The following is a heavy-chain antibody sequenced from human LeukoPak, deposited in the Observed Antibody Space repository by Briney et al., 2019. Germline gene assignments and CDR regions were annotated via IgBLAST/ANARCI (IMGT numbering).Heavy chain of an antibody. CDR3: ARELYSYGPDY. D-gene: IGHD5-18*01. V-gene: IGHV3-48*02. J-gene: IGHJ4*02. Sequence: DSVKGRFTISRENVKNSLHLQMNSLRDEDTAVYYCARELYSYGPDYWGQGTLATVSS.